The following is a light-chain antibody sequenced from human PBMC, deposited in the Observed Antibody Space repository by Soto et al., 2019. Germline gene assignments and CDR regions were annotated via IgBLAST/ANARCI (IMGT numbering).Light chain of an antibody. J-gene: IGLJ3*02. CDR2: EVR. Sequence: QSALTQPASVSGSPGQSITIFCTGTSSDIGYYNYVSWYQQHPGKAPKLIIYEVRNRPSGVSNRFSGSKSGNTASLTISGLQAEDEADYYCSSFTTNSTWVFGGGTKLTVL. CDR1: SSDIGYYNY. CDR3: SSFTTNSTWV. V-gene: IGLV2-14*01.